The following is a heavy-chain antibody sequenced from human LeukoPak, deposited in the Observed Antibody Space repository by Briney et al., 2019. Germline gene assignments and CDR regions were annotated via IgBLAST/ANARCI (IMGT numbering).Heavy chain of an antibody. Sequence: GGSLRLSCAASGFTFSSYAMSWVRQAPGKGLEWVSAISGSGGSTYYADSVKGRFTISRDNSKNTLYLQMNSLRAEDTAVYYCAEGARRTKRFLEWLLTYYFDYWGQGTLVTVSS. J-gene: IGHJ4*02. CDR1: GFTFSSYA. CDR2: ISGSGGST. D-gene: IGHD3-3*01. CDR3: AEGARRTKRFLEWLLTYYFDY. V-gene: IGHV3-23*01.